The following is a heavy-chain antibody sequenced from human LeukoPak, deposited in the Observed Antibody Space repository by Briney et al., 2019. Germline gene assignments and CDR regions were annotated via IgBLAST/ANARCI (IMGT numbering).Heavy chain of an antibody. CDR2: ISYDGSNK. CDR1: GFTFSSYG. V-gene: IGHV3-30*18. CDR3: AKDRVITFGGVIVIPSSVLDY. Sequence: GRSLRLSCAASGFTFSSYGMHWVRQAPGKGLEWVAVISYDGSNKYYADSVKGRFTISRDNSKNTLYLQMNSLRAEDTAVYYCAKDRVITFGGVIVIPSSVLDYWGQGTLVTVSS. J-gene: IGHJ4*02. D-gene: IGHD3-16*02.